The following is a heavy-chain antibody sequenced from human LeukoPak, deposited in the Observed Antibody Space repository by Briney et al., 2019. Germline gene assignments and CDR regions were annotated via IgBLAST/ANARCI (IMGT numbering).Heavy chain of an antibody. D-gene: IGHD3-10*01. J-gene: IGHJ5*02. CDR1: GYTFTSYA. V-gene: IGHV7-4-1*01. CDR2: INTNTGNP. Sequence: ASVKVSCKASGYTFTSYAMNWVRQAPGQGLEWMGWINTNTGNPTYAQGFTGRFVFSLDTSVSTAYLQICSLKAEDTAVYYCARDLTALWFGELLPGWRDNWFDPWGQGTLVTVSS. CDR3: ARDLTALWFGELLPGWRDNWFDP.